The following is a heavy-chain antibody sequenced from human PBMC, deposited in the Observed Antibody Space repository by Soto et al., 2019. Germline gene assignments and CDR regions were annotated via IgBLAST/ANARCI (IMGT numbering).Heavy chain of an antibody. Sequence: SVKVSCKASGGTFSSYAISWVRQAPGQGLEWMGGIIPIFGTANYAQKFQGRVTITADESTSTAYMELSSLRSEDTAVYYCARAPYYYDSSGYWGVDYWGQGTLVTVSS. CDR1: GGTFSSYA. J-gene: IGHJ4*02. D-gene: IGHD3-22*01. CDR3: ARAPYYYDSSGYWGVDY. V-gene: IGHV1-69*13. CDR2: IIPIFGTA.